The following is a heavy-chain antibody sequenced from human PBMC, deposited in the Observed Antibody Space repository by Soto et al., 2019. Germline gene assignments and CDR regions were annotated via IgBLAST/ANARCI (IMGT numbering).Heavy chain of an antibody. CDR1: GFTFSSYA. CDR2: VSIGGST. Sequence: LRLSCAASGFTFSSYAMGWVRQGPGKGLEWVAVVSIGGSTHYADSVRGRFTISRDNSKNTLSLQMNSLTAEDTAVYFCAKRRGAGGHFDYWGQGALVTVSS. CDR3: AKRRGAGGHFDY. J-gene: IGHJ4*02. V-gene: IGHV3-23*01. D-gene: IGHD2-15*01.